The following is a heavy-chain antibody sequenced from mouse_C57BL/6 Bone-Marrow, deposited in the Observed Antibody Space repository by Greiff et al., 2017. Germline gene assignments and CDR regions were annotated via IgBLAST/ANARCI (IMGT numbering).Heavy chain of an antibody. CDR2: IYPSDSAT. J-gene: IGHJ2*01. D-gene: IGHD1-1*01. CDR3: ARRGDYYGSGFDD. CDR1: GYTFTSYW. V-gene: IGHV1-61*01. Sequence: QVQLQQPGAELVRPGSSVKLSCKASGYTFTSYWMDWVKQRPGQGLEWIGNIYPSDSATHYNQKFKDKATLTVDKSSSTAYMQLSSLTSEDSAVYYCARRGDYYGSGFDDWGQGTTVTVSS.